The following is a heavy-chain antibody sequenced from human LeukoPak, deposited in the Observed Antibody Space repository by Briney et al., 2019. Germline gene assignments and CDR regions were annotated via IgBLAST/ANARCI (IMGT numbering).Heavy chain of an antibody. V-gene: IGHV4-59*01. CDR3: ARVGGTNYYYYGMDV. CDR1: GGSFSGYY. CDR2: IYYSGST. Sequence: SETLSLTCAVYGGSFSGYYWSWIRQPPGKGLEWIGYIYYSGSTNYDPSLKSRVTISVDTSKNQFSLKLSSVTAADTAVYYCARVGGTNYYYYGMDVWGQGTTVTVSS. J-gene: IGHJ6*02. D-gene: IGHD1-26*01.